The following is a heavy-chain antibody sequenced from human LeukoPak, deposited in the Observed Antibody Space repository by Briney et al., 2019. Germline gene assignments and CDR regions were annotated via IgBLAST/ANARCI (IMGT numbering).Heavy chain of an antibody. CDR3: ARRGYDSSGYDY. J-gene: IGHJ4*02. D-gene: IGHD3-22*01. CDR2: IYYSGST. V-gene: IGHV4-39*07. CDR1: GGSISSSSYY. Sequence: SETLSLTCTVSGGSISSSSYYWGWIRQPPGKGLEWIGSIYYSGSTYYNPSLKSRVTISVDTSKNQFSLKLSSVTAADTAVYYCARRGYDSSGYDYWGQGTLVTVSS.